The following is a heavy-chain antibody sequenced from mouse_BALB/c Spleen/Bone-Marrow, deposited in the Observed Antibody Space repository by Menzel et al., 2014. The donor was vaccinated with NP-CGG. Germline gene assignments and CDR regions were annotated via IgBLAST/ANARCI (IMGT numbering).Heavy chain of an antibody. D-gene: IGHD2-4*01. CDR3: TRGAYYDYSYYAMDY. J-gene: IGHJ4*01. Sequence: VQLQQSGTVLARPGASVKMSCKASGYSFTSYWTHWVKQRPGQGLEWIGAIYPGNSDTSYNQKFKGKAKLTAVTSASTAYMELSSLTNEDSAVYYCTRGAYYDYSYYAMDYWGQGTSVTVSS. V-gene: IGHV1-5*01. CDR1: GYSFTSYW. CDR2: IYPGNSDT.